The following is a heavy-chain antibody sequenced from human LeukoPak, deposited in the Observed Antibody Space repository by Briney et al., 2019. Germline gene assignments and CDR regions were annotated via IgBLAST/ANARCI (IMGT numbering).Heavy chain of an antibody. CDR2: INRDGSTT. Sequence: GGSLRLSCAASEFTFSNYGVHWVRQAPGKGLVWVSRINRDGSTTNYADSVKGRFTVSRDNAKNTLNLQMNSLRAEDTAVYYCARDKKSGESSEIDYWGQGTLVTVSS. CDR3: ARDKKSGESSEIDY. CDR1: EFTFSNYG. J-gene: IGHJ4*02. D-gene: IGHD3-10*01. V-gene: IGHV3-74*01.